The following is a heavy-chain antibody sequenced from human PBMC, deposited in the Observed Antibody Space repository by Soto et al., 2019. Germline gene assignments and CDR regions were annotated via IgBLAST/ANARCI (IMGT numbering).Heavy chain of an antibody. CDR2: FDPEDGET. D-gene: IGHD3-10*01. CDR1: GYTLTELS. CDR3: ATSSIRPRGDLDAFDI. J-gene: IGHJ3*02. Sequence: ASVKVSCKVSGYTLTELSMHWVRQAPGKGPEWMGGFDPEDGETIYAQKFQGRVTMTEDTSTDTAYMELSSLRSEDTAVYYCATSSIRPRGDLDAFDIWGQGTMVTVSS. V-gene: IGHV1-24*01.